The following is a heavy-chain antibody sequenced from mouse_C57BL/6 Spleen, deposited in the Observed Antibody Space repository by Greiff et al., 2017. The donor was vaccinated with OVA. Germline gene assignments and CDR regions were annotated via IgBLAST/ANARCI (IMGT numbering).Heavy chain of an antibody. CDR1: GYTFTSYW. CDR2: IHPNSGST. Sequence: QVQLQQPGAELVKPGASVKLSCKASGYTFTSYWMHWVKQRPGQGLEWIGMIHPNSGSTNYNEKFKSKATLTVDKSSSTAYMQLSSLTSEDSAVYYCARRRELGQYAMDYWSQGTSVTVSS. D-gene: IGHD4-1*01. J-gene: IGHJ4*01. V-gene: IGHV1-64*01. CDR3: ARRRELGQYAMDY.